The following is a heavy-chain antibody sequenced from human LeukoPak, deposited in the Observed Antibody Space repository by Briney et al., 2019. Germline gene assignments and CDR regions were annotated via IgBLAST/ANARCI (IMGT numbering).Heavy chain of an antibody. J-gene: IGHJ4*02. V-gene: IGHV1-46*01. CDR1: GYTFTSYY. Sequence: EALVKVSCKASGYTFTSYYMHWVRLAHGQGLEWMGLINPSGTNTNYAQKFQGRVTMTRDTSTSTVYMELSSLRSVDTAVYYCARELSGGYFDYWGQGTLVTVSS. CDR3: ARELSGGYFDY. CDR2: INPSGTNT. D-gene: IGHD7-27*01.